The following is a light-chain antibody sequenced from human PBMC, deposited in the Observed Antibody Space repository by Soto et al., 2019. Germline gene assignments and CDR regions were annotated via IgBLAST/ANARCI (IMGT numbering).Light chain of an antibody. CDR3: SSYTKVNTLVV. V-gene: IGLV1-40*01. CDR2: GNN. Sequence: QSVLTQPPSVSGAPGQRVTISCTGSSSNIGAGYDVHWYQQLPGTAPKLLIFGNNNRPSGVPDRFSGSKSDTSASLAITGLQAEDEADYFCSSYTKVNTLVVFGGGTKVTVL. CDR1: SSNIGAGYD. J-gene: IGLJ2*01.